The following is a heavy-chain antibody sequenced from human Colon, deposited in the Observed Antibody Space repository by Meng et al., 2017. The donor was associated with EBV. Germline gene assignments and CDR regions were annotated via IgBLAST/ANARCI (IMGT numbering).Heavy chain of an antibody. V-gene: IGHV4-34*02. CDR1: GGSFSGYY. CDR2: SNHSGST. D-gene: IGHD3-10*01. J-gene: IGHJ5*02. CDR3: ARGLAWFRELLSINWFDP. Sequence: VKLREWGGGLLKPSEYLSVTCAVYGGSFSGYYWTWIRQPPGKGLEWIGESNHSGSTNYNPSLKSRVTISVDTSKNQFSLKLSSVTAADTAVYYCARGLAWFRELLSINWFDPWGQGTLVTVSS.